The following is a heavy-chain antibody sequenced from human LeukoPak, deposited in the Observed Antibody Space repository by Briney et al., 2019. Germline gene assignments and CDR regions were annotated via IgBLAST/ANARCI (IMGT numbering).Heavy chain of an antibody. D-gene: IGHD4-23*01. CDR1: GYTFTGYY. Sequence: ASVKVSCKASGYTFTGYYMHWVRQAPGQGLEWMGWINPNSGGTYYAQKFQGRVTMTSDASISTAYMELSRLRSDNTAVYYCARDLYGGTSATFDYWGQGTLVTVSS. J-gene: IGHJ4*02. CDR3: ARDLYGGTSATFDY. V-gene: IGHV1-2*02. CDR2: INPNSGGT.